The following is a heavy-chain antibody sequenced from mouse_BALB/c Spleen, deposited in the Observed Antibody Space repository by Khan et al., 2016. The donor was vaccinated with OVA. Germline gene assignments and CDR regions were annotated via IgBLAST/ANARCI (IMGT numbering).Heavy chain of an antibody. Sequence: QVRLQQSGAELMKPGASVKVSCKATGYTFSSYWIEWVKQWPGHGLEWIGEILPGTGSTNYNEKFKGKATFTADTSSNTAYMHLSSLTSEDSAIYYCARGYFFDYWGQGTTLTVSS. CDR3: ARGYFFDY. V-gene: IGHV1-9*01. CDR2: ILPGTGST. J-gene: IGHJ2*01. CDR1: GYTFSSYW.